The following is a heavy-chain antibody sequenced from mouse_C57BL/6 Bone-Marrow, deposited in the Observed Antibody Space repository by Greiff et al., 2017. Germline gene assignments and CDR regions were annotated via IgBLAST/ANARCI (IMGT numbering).Heavy chain of an antibody. J-gene: IGHJ3*01. CDR3: AEGCAY. Sequence: VQLQQPGAELVRPGTSVKLSCKASGYTFTSYWMHWVKQRPGQGLEWIGVIDPSDSYTNYNQKFKGKATLTVDTSSSTAYMQLSSLTSEDSAVYYCAEGCAYWGQGTLVTVAA. V-gene: IGHV1-59*01. CDR1: GYTFTSYW. CDR2: IDPSDSYT.